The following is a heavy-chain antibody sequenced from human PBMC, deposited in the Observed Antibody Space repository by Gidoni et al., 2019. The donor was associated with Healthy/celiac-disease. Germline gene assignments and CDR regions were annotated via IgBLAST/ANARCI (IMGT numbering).Heavy chain of an antibody. CDR3: ARRVVVVAAHNDAFDI. V-gene: IGHV4-39*01. D-gene: IGHD2-15*01. CDR2: IYYTGST. CDR1: GGSISSSSYY. J-gene: IGHJ3*02. Sequence: QLQLQESGPGLVKPSETLSLTCTVSGGSISSSSYYWGWIRQPPGKGLEWIGNIYYTGSTYYNPSLKSRVTISVDTSKNQFSLKLSSVTAADTAVYYCARRVVVVAAHNDAFDIWGQGTMVTVSS.